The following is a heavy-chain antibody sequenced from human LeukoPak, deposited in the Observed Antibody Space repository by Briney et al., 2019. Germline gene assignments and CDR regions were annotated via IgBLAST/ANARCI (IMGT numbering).Heavy chain of an antibody. J-gene: IGHJ4*02. D-gene: IGHD4-23*01. CDR1: GFTFSSYG. CDR3: AREMTTVVGKNFDY. CDR2: ISYDGSNK. V-gene: IGHV3-30*03. Sequence: GRSLRLSCAASGFTFSSYGMHWVRQAPGKGLEWVAVISYDGSNKYYADSVKGRFTISRDNSKNTLYLQMNSLRAEDTAVYYCAREMTTVVGKNFDYWGQGTLVTVSS.